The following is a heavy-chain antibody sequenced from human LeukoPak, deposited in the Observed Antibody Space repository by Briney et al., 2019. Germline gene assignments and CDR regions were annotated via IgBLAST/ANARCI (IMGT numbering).Heavy chain of an antibody. CDR1: GYSFTSYW. J-gene: IGHJ4*02. V-gene: IGHV5-51*01. D-gene: IGHD3-22*01. Sequence: GESLKISCKGSGYSFTSYWIGWVRQMPGKGLEWMGIIYPGDSDTRYSPSFQGQVTISADKSISTAYLQWSSLKASDTAMYYCASSPLVDYDSSGYYYPFDYWGQGTLVTVSS. CDR2: IYPGDSDT. CDR3: ASSPLVDYDSSGYYYPFDY.